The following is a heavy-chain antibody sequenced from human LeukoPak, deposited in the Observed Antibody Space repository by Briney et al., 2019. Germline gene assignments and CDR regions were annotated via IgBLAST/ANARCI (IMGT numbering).Heavy chain of an antibody. CDR1: GFTFSSYS. J-gene: IGHJ4*02. D-gene: IGHD6-13*01. Sequence: GGSLRLSCAASGFTFSSYSMNWVRQAPGKGLEWVSYISSSSSTIYYADSVKGRFTISRDNAKNSLYLQMNSLRAEDTAVYYCARGGRSFHWGQGTLVTVSS. V-gene: IGHV3-48*04. CDR2: ISSSSSTI. CDR3: ARGGRSFH.